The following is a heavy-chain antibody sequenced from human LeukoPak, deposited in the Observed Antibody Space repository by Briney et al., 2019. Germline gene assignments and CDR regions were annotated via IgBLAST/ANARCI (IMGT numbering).Heavy chain of an antibody. V-gene: IGHV3-11*01. CDR2: ISSSGSTI. D-gene: IGHD1-14*01. Sequence: PGGSLRLSCAASGFTFSDYYMSWIRQAPGKGLEWVSYISSSGSTIYYADSVKGRFTISRDNAKNSLYLQMNSLRAEDTAVYYCARETVPGEAVGSFDYWGQGTLVTVSS. J-gene: IGHJ4*02. CDR1: GFTFSDYY. CDR3: ARETVPGEAVGSFDY.